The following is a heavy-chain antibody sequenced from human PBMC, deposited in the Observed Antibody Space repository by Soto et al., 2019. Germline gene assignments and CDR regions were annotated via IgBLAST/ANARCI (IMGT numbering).Heavy chain of an antibody. CDR2: IYYSGNT. J-gene: IGHJ4*02. CDR1: SGSISSSSSY. Sequence: NPSETLSLTCTVSSGSISSSSSYWGWIRQPPGKGLEWIGSIYYSGNTYYNPSLKSRVTISIDSSKTQFSLKLNSVTTADTAVYYCGAKDKGAKGYYFGTGGQETLVTVPS. CDR3: GAKDKGAKGYYFGT. D-gene: IGHD1-1*01. V-gene: IGHV4-39*01.